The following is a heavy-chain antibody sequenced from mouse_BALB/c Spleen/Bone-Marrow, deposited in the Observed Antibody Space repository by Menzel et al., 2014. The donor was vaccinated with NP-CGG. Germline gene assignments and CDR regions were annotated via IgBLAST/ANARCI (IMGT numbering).Heavy chain of an antibody. D-gene: IGHD2-2*01. CDR1: VFSLTSYG. CDR3: ARYGYFYAMDY. CDR2: IWAGGST. J-gene: IGHJ4*01. V-gene: IGHV2-9*02. Sequence: QVQLKESGPGLVAPSQSLSITCTVSVFSLTSYGVHWVRQPPGKGLEWLGVIWAGGSTNYNSALMSRLSISKDNSKSQVFLKMNSLQTDDTAMYYCARYGYFYAMDYWGQGTSVTVSS.